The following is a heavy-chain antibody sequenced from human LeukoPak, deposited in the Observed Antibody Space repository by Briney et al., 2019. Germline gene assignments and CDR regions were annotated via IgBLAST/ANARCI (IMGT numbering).Heavy chain of an antibody. CDR1: GFTFSSYA. V-gene: IGHV3-30*04. CDR2: ISYDGSNK. D-gene: IGHD2-2*01. CDR3: ARGLPGLRYYYYYMDV. J-gene: IGHJ6*03. Sequence: GGSLRLSCAASGFTFSSYAMHWVRQAPGKGLEWVAVISYDGSNKYYADSVKGRFTISRDNSKNTLYLQMNSLRAEDTAVYYCARGLPGLRYYYYYMDVWGKGTTVTVSS.